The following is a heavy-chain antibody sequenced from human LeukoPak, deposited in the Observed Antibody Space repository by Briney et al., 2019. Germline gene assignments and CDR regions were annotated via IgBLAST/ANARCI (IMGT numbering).Heavy chain of an antibody. J-gene: IGHJ5*02. CDR1: GDSVSINSVT. CDR2: TYYRSTWYN. CDR3: ARRLTQYDCFDP. D-gene: IGHD2-2*01. Sequence: QTLSLTFAISGDSVSINSVTWNWIRQSPSRGLEWLGRTYYRSTWYNDYAVSVRGRITVNPDTSKNQFSLHLNSVTPEDTAVYYCARRLTQYDCFDPWGQGILVTVSS. V-gene: IGHV6-1*01.